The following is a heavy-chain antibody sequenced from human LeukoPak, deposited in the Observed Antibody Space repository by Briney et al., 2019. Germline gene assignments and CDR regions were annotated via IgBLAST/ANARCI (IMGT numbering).Heavy chain of an antibody. Sequence: PGASVKVSCKASGYTVTSYYMHWVRQAPGQGLEWMGIINPSDDSTSYAQKFQGRVTMTRDTSTSTVYMELSSLRSEDTAVYYCARDIRALGGPYYYYGMDVWGQGTTVTVSS. CDR3: ARDIRALGGPYYYYGMDV. D-gene: IGHD2-15*01. CDR1: GYTVTSYY. CDR2: INPSDDST. J-gene: IGHJ6*02. V-gene: IGHV1-46*01.